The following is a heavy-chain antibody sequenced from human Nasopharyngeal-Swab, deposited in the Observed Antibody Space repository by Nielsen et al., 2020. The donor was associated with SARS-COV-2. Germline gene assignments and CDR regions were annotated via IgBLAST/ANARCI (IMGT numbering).Heavy chain of an antibody. CDR3: ARGELLNSYYYYYMDV. Sequence: TLSLTCTVSGGSISSDNVYWNWVRQPAGKGLEWIGRINPSGTTDYNPSLKSRVDISVDTSKNQFSLKLSSVTAADTAVYYCARGELLNSYYYYYMDVWGKGTTVTVSS. CDR1: GGSISSDNVY. D-gene: IGHD1-26*01. CDR2: INPSGTT. J-gene: IGHJ6*03. V-gene: IGHV4-61*02.